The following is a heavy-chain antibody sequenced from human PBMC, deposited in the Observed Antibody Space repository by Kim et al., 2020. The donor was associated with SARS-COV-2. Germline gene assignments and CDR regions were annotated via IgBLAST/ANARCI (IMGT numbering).Heavy chain of an antibody. V-gene: IGHV3-30*18. Sequence: GGSLRLSWAASGFTFSSYGMHWVRQAPGKGLEWVAVISYDGSNKYYADSVKGRFTISRDNSKNTLYLQMNSLRAEDTAVYYCAKDLDTMIVVVITTGIVDYWGQGTLVTVSS. CDR2: ISYDGSNK. D-gene: IGHD3-22*01. CDR3: AKDLDTMIVVVITTGIVDY. J-gene: IGHJ4*02. CDR1: GFTFSSYG.